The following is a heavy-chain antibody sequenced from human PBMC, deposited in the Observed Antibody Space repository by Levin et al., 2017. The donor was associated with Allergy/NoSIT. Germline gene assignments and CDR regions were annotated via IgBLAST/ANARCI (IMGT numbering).Heavy chain of an antibody. V-gene: IGHV3-23*01. CDR2: ISGSGGST. CDR1: GFTFSSYA. J-gene: IGHJ6*02. D-gene: IGHD4-17*01. CDR3: AKDGPYGDYRPYDYYGMDV. Sequence: GGSLRLSCAASGFTFSSYAMSWVRQAPGKGLEWVSAISGSGGSTYYADSVKGRFTISRDNSKNTLYLQMNSLRAEDTAVYYCAKDGPYGDYRPYDYYGMDVWGQGTTVTVSS.